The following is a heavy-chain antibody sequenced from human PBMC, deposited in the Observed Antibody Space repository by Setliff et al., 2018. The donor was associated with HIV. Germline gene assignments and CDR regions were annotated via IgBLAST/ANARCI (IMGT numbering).Heavy chain of an antibody. CDR2: IHYDEKT. CDR1: GGSASNSRYY. D-gene: IGHD4-17*01. CDR3: AAFFVTPLTTQDF. J-gene: IGHJ4*02. Sequence: PSETLSLTCTVSGGSASNSRYYWAWIRQPPGKGLEYIGSIHYDEKTYYNPSLKSRVTISRDTSTNQFSLKVSSVTAADTAIYYCAAFFVTPLTTQDFWGQGTLVTVSS. V-gene: IGHV4-39*07.